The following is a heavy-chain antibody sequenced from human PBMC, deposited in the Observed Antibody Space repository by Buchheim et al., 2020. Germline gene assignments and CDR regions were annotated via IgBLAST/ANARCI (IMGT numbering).Heavy chain of an antibody. J-gene: IGHJ4*02. V-gene: IGHV3-23*01. D-gene: IGHD3-10*01. CDR3: ARSRLLDY. CDR2: SAGTGGAG. Sequence: EVQLLESGGGLVQPGEPLRLSCEASGFTFVNVAMHWFRQAPGKGLEWVSSAGTGGAGFYAESVKGRFSVSRANSRNTLYLHMTSLRAEDTAIYYCARSRLLDYWSQGT. CDR1: GFTFVNVA.